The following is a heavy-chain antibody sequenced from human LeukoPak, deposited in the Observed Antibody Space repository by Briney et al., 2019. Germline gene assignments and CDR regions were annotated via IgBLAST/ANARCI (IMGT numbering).Heavy chain of an antibody. CDR3: ARVGRDGYNYVDAFDI. V-gene: IGHV3-48*03. D-gene: IGHD5-24*01. J-gene: IGHJ3*02. CDR2: ISSSGSTI. CDR1: GFTFSSYE. Sequence: GGSLRLSCAASGFTFSSYEMNWVRQAPGKGLEWGSYISSSGSTIYYAGSVKGRFTISRENAKNSLYLQMNSLRAEDTAVYYCARVGRDGYNYVDAFDIWGQGTMVTVSS.